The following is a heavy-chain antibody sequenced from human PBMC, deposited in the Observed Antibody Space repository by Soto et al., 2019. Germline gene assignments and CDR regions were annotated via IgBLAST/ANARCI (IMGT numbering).Heavy chain of an antibody. CDR2: IIPIFGTA. Sequence: ASVKVSCKASGGTFSSYAISWVRQAPGQGLEWMGGIIPIFGTANYAQKFQGRVTITADESTSTAYMELSSLRSEDTAVYYCAREKLTTYYYDSSGQRGWFDPWGQGTLVNVS. J-gene: IGHJ5*02. D-gene: IGHD3-22*01. CDR1: GGTFSSYA. V-gene: IGHV1-69*13. CDR3: AREKLTTYYYDSSGQRGWFDP.